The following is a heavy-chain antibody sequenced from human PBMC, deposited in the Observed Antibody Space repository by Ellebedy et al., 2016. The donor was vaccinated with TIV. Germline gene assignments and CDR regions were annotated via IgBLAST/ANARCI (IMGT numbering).Heavy chain of an antibody. Sequence: GESLKISCAASGFTVSGHYMRWVRQAPGQGLEWVSIMDAGGNTHYTDHVKGRFTVPRDTSNHTPYLPMNSLGAEDTAVYYCAGGTYWGQGTLVTASS. CDR3: AGGTY. V-gene: IGHV3-53*01. CDR2: MDAGGNT. J-gene: IGHJ4*02. CDR1: GFTVSGHY.